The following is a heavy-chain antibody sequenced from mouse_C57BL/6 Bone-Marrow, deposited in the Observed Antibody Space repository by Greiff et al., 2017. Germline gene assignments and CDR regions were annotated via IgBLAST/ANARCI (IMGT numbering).Heavy chain of an antibody. D-gene: IGHD2-1*01. CDR1: GFNIKDDY. CDR2: IDPENGDT. CDR3: TCNYYWYFDV. J-gene: IGHJ1*03. V-gene: IGHV14-4*01. Sequence: VQLQQSGAELVRPGASVKLSCTASGFNIKDDYMHWVKQRPEQGLEWIGWIDPENGDTEYASKFQGKATITADTSSNTAYLQLSSLTSEDTAVYYCTCNYYWYFDVWGKGTTVTVSS.